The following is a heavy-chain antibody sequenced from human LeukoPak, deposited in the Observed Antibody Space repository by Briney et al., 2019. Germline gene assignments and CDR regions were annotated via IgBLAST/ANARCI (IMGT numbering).Heavy chain of an antibody. CDR2: INPNSGGT. D-gene: IGHD3-22*01. CDR1: GYTFTGYY. J-gene: IGHJ4*02. CDR3: AGGNYYDSAAPAY. Sequence: ASVKVSCKASGYTFTGYYMHWVRQAPGQGLEWMGWINPNSGGTDYAQKFQGRVTMTRDTSISTAYMELSRLRSDDTAVYYCAGGNYYDSAAPAYWGQGTLFTVSS. V-gene: IGHV1-2*02.